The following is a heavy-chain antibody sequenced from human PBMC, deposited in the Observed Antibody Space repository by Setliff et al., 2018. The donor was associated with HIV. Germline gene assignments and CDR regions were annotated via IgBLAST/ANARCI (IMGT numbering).Heavy chain of an antibody. Sequence: SVKVSCKASGGTFSSYAISWVRQAPGQGLEWMGEIIPIFGTANYAQKFQGRVTITTDESTSTAYMELSSLRSEDTAVYYCALLWFGELLPYNFDYWGQGTLVTVSS. V-gene: IGHV1-69*05. D-gene: IGHD3-10*01. CDR2: IIPIFGTA. CDR3: ALLWFGELLPYNFDY. J-gene: IGHJ4*02. CDR1: GGTFSSYA.